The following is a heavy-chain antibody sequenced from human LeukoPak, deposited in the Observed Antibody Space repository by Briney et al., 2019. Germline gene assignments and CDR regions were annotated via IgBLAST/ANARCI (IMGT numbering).Heavy chain of an antibody. V-gene: IGHV3-74*01. CDR3: ARDFGAREEAGN. Sequence: GGSLRLSCAASGFTFTIYWMHWLRQAPGKGVVGVSHISSDGSRTYYADSVKGRFTISRDNDKNTLYLQMNSRRADDAAVYYCARDFGAREEAGNWGRGTLVTVSS. D-gene: IGHD3-3*01. CDR1: GFTFTIYW. CDR2: ISSDGSRT. J-gene: IGHJ4*02.